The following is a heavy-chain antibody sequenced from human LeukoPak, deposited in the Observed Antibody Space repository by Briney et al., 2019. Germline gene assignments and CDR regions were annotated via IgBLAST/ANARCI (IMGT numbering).Heavy chain of an antibody. CDR1: GYTFTSYG. CDR3: RMAVAGEDYFDY. CDR2: ISAYNGNT. V-gene: IGHV1-18*01. D-gene: IGHD6-19*01. J-gene: IGHJ4*02. Sequence: ASVKVSCKASGYTFTSYGISWVRQAPGQGLEWMGWISAYNGNTNYAQKLQGRVTMTTDTSTSTAYMELRSLRSDDTAVYYCRMAVAGEDYFDYWGQGTLVTVSS.